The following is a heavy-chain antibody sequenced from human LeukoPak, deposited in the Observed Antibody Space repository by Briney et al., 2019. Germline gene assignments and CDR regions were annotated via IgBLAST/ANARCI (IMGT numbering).Heavy chain of an antibody. CDR1: GFTFSSYG. J-gene: IGHJ3*02. V-gene: IGHV3-30*18. Sequence: GRSLRLSCAASGFTFSSYGMHWVRQAPGTGLEGVALISYDGSNKYYADSVKGRFTISRDNSKNTLYLQMNSLRAEDTAVYYCAKDSGYSSSWYAFDIWGQGTMVTVSS. CDR2: ISYDGSNK. D-gene: IGHD6-13*01. CDR3: AKDSGYSSSWYAFDI.